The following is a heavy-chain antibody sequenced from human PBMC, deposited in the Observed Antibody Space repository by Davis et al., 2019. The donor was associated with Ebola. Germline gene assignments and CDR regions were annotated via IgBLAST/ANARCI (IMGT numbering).Heavy chain of an antibody. V-gene: IGHV5-51*01. CDR2: IFPGDSDT. CDR3: ARHGGEYSSGWYYYYYGMDV. J-gene: IGHJ6*04. D-gene: IGHD6-19*01. CDR1: GYSFTSYW. Sequence: GESLKISCKGSGYSFTSYWIVWVRQMPGKGLECMGIIFPGDSDTRYSPSFQGQVTISADKSISTAYLQWSSLKASDTAMYYCARHGGEYSSGWYYYYYGMDVWGKGTTVTVSS.